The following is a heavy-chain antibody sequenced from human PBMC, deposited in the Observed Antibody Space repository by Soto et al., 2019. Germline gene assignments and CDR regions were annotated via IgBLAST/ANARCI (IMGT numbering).Heavy chain of an antibody. D-gene: IGHD3-10*01. CDR3: ARDDSHMVRGVIDY. Sequence: VAVISYDGSNKYYADSVKGRFTISRDNSKNTLYLQMNSLRAEDTAVYYCARDDSHMVRGVIDYWGQGTLVTVSS. J-gene: IGHJ4*02. V-gene: IGHV3-30-3*01. CDR2: ISYDGSNK.